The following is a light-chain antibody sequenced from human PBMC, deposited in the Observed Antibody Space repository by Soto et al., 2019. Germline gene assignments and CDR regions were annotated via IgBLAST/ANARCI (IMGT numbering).Light chain of an antibody. CDR2: TTS. CDR1: QSIDSY. Sequence: EIQMTQSPSSLSASVGDTVTITCRASQSIDSYLNWYQQKAGKAPNLLIYTTSTLPSGVPPRFTGSRSGTDFILTISSLQPEDSATYYCQQSYTTPLTFGGGTKLEIK. J-gene: IGKJ4*01. CDR3: QQSYTTPLT. V-gene: IGKV1-39*01.